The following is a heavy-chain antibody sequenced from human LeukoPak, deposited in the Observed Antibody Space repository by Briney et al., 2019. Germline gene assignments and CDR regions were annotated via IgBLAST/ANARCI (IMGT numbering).Heavy chain of an antibody. CDR2: IHTSGGT. D-gene: IGHD2-21*02. J-gene: IGHJ5*02. CDR3: ARYVKRAGDTYYRGFGP. CDR1: GGSISEYY. V-gene: IGHV4-4*09. Sequence: PSETLSLTCTLSGGSISEYYGSWIRHPPGKGLEWITYIHTSGGTKYNPSLESRVTVSVDTSKNQFSLSLSSVTAADTAIYSCARYVKRAGDTYYRGFGPWGQGTLVTVSS.